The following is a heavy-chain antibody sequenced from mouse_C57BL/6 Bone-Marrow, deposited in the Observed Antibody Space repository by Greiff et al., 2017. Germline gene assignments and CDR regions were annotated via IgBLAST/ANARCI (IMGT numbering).Heavy chain of an antibody. V-gene: IGHV14-2*01. CDR3: ASNGNWESMDD. D-gene: IGHD2-1*01. Sequence: VQLQQSGAELVKPGASVKLSCTASGFNFKDYYMHWVKQRTEQGLEWIGRIDPEDGETKYTPKVQGKATITADTSSRTAYLQLSSLTSEDTAVYYCASNGNWESMDDWWQGTSVAVSS. CDR2: IDPEDGET. J-gene: IGHJ4*01. CDR1: GFNFKDYY.